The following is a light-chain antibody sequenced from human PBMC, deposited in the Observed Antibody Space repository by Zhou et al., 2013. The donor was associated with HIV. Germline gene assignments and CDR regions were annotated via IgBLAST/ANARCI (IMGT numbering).Light chain of an antibody. CDR3: QQRSDWPRCS. Sequence: EIVLTQSPGSLSLSPGDRAALSCRASQNVNSFLAWYQQRPGQAPRLLIYDASKRAAGIPDRFSGSGSGTDFTLTISGLEPEDVAIYYCQQRSDWPRCSFGQGTKLEI. CDR1: QNVNSF. J-gene: IGKJ2*04. V-gene: IGKV3-11*01. CDR2: DAS.